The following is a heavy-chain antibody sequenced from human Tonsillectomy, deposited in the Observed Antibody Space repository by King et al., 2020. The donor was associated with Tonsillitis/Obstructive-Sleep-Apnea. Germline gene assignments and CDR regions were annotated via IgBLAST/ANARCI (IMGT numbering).Heavy chain of an antibody. Sequence: QLVQSGAEVKKPGESLKISCKGSGYSVINYWIGRVRQMPGKGLEWMGIIYPGDSDTKYSPSFQGQVTISADESISTAYLQWSSLKASDTAMYYCARLRLGYCAGGGCYKFDYWGQGTLVTVSS. J-gene: IGHJ4*02. D-gene: IGHD2-15*01. CDR2: IYPGDSDT. CDR1: GYSVINYW. CDR3: ARLRLGYCAGGGCYKFDY. V-gene: IGHV5-51*01.